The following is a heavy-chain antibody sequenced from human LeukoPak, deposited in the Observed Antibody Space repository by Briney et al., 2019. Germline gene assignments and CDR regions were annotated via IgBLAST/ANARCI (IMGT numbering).Heavy chain of an antibody. CDR2: IYYSGST. Sequence: PSETLSLTCTVSGGSISSSSYYWGWIRQPPGKGLEWIGSIYYSGSTYYNPSLKSRVTISVDTSKNQFSLKLSSVTAADTAVYYCARGVSSSSWYSEYYYFDYWGQGTLVTVS. CDR3: ARGVSSSSWYSEYYYFDY. J-gene: IGHJ4*02. V-gene: IGHV4-39*01. D-gene: IGHD6-13*01. CDR1: GGSISSSSYY.